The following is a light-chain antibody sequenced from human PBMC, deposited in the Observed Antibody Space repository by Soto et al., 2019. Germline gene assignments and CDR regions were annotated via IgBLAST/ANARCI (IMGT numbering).Light chain of an antibody. J-gene: IGLJ1*01. V-gene: IGLV2-14*01. CDR3: NSYTSSSTYV. CDR2: HVS. CDR1: SSDVGGYNY. Sequence: ALTQPASVSGSPGQSITISCTGTSSDVGGYNYVSWYQQHPGKAPKLMIYHVSNRPSGVSNRFSGSKSDNTASLTISGLQSEDEADYYCNSYTSSSTYVFGTGTKVTVL.